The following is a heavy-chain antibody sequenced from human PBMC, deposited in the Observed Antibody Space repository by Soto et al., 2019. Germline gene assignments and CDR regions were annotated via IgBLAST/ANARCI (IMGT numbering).Heavy chain of an antibody. CDR1: GGSVSSGSYY. J-gene: IGHJ4*02. Sequence: QVQLQESGPGLVKPSETLSLTCTVSGGSVSSGSYYWSWIRQPPGKGLEYIGYLYYSGSTNYNPSLKSRVTISVDTPKHQFSLKLTSVTAADTAIYYCARGQAFWTGYYRMPYYFDYWGQGTLVTVSS. CDR3: ARGQAFWTGYYRMPYYFDY. CDR2: LYYSGST. D-gene: IGHD3-3*01. V-gene: IGHV4-61*01.